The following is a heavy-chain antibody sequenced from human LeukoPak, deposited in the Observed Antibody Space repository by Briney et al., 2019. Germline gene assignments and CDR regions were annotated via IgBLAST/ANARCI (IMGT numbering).Heavy chain of an antibody. D-gene: IGHD6-13*01. CDR3: ARRSQAAAGRGIDY. J-gene: IGHJ4*02. V-gene: IGHV4-39*01. Sequence: SETLSLTCTVSGGSISSSSYYWGWIRQSPGKGLEWIGTMSNSGSTYYNPSLKSRVTISGDTAKNQFSLKLSSVTAADPAVYYCARRSQAAAGRGIDYWGQGTLVTVSS. CDR2: MSNSGST. CDR1: GGSISSSSYY.